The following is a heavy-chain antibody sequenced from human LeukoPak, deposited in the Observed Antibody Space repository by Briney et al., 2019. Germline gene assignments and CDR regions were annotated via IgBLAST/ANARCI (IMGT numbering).Heavy chain of an antibody. Sequence: ASVKVSCKASGYTFTSYGISWVRQAPGQGLDWVGWISAYNGNTNYAQKFQGRVTMTTDTSTRTAYMELRSLRSDDAAMYYCARVPGIAAAGWFDPWGQGTLVTVSS. D-gene: IGHD6-13*01. V-gene: IGHV1-18*01. CDR3: ARVPGIAAAGWFDP. CDR2: ISAYNGNT. CDR1: GYTFTSYG. J-gene: IGHJ5*02.